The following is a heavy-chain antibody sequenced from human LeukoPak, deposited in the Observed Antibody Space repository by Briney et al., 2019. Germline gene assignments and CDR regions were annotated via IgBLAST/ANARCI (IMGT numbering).Heavy chain of an antibody. Sequence: ASEKVSCKASGYTFTSYAMNWVRQAPGQGLEWMGWINTNTGNPTYAQGFTGRFVFSLDTSVSTAYLQISSLKAEDTAVYYCARRPEGKARPDWFDPWGQGTLVTVSS. CDR3: ARRPEGKARPDWFDP. D-gene: IGHD6-6*01. V-gene: IGHV7-4-1*02. CDR2: INTNTGNP. J-gene: IGHJ5*02. CDR1: GYTFTSYA.